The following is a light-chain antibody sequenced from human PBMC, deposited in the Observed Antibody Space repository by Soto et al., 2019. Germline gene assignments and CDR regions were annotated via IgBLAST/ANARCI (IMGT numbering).Light chain of an antibody. J-gene: IGLJ1*01. V-gene: IGLV1-40*01. CDR1: SSNIGAGYD. Sequence: QSVLTQPPSVSGAPGQRVTISCTGSSSNIGAGYDVHWYQQLPGTAPKLLIYGNGNRPSGVPDRFSGSKSGTSASLAITGLQAEDEADYYCQSYDSSLSGPDVFGTGTKLTVL. CDR3: QSYDSSLSGPDV. CDR2: GNG.